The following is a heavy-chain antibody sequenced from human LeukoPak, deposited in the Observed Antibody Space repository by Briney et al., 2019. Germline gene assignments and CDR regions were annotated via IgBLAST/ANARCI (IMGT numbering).Heavy chain of an antibody. V-gene: IGHV3-30*04. D-gene: IGHD4-23*01. CDR3: AKDITRYGGNAVDY. CDR2: ISYDGSNK. J-gene: IGHJ4*02. CDR1: GFTFSSYA. Sequence: PGRSLRLSCAAPGFTFSSYAMHWVRQAPGKGLEWVAVISYDGSNKYYADSVKGRFTISRDNSKNTLYLQMNSLRAEDTAVYYCAKDITRYGGNAVDYWGQGTLVTVSS.